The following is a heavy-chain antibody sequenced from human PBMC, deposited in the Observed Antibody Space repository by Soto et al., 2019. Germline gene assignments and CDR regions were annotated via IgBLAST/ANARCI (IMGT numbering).Heavy chain of an antibody. D-gene: IGHD3-10*01. V-gene: IGHV3-30*03. CDR2: ISYDGSNK. CDR3: ARSRNSAVADSFDF. Sequence: GGSLRLSCAASVFTFSSYGMHWVRQAPGKGLEWVAVISYDGSNKYYADSVKGRFTISRDNSKNTLYLQMNSLRREDTAVYYCARSRNSAVADSFDFWGQGTLVTVSS. J-gene: IGHJ4*02. CDR1: VFTFSSYG.